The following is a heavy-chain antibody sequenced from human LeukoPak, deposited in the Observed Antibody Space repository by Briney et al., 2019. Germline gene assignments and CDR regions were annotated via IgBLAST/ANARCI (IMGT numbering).Heavy chain of an antibody. V-gene: IGHV3-30-3*01. J-gene: IGHJ4*02. CDR2: ISYDGSNK. CDR3: TTDLNLYCSGGSCYLADY. CDR1: GFTFSSYA. D-gene: IGHD2-15*01. Sequence: GSLRLSCAASGFTFSSYAMHWVRQAPGKGLEWVAVISYDGSNKYYADSVKGRFTISRDNAKNSLYLQMNSLKTEDTAVYYCTTDLNLYCSGGSCYLADYWDQGTLVTVSS.